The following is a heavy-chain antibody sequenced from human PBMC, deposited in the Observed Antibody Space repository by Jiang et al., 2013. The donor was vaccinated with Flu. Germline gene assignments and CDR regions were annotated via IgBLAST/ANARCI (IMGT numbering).Heavy chain of an antibody. J-gene: IGHJ5*02. V-gene: IGHV4-39*07. CDR3: ARGLYYDSSGYYPNHYNWFDP. D-gene: IGHD3-22*01. CDR2: IYYSGNT. Sequence: EWIGSIYYSGNTYYNPSLNSRVTISVDTSKNQFSLQLSSVTAADTAVYYCARGLYYDSSGYYPNHYNWFDPWGQGTLVTVSS.